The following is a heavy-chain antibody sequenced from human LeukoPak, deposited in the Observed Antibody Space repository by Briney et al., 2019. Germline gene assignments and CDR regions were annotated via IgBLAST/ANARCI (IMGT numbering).Heavy chain of an antibody. Sequence: SVNVSCKASEGTFSSYAISWVRQAPGQGLEWMGGIIPIFGTANYAQKFQGRVTITADESTSTAYMELSSLRSEDTAVYYCARGAYYYDSSGYSYVYFDYWGQGTLVTVSS. D-gene: IGHD3-22*01. V-gene: IGHV1-69*13. J-gene: IGHJ4*02. CDR3: ARGAYYYDSSGYSYVYFDY. CDR2: IIPIFGTA. CDR1: EGTFSSYA.